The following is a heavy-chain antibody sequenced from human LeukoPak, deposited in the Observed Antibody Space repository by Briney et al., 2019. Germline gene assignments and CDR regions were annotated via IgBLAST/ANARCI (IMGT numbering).Heavy chain of an antibody. J-gene: IGHJ5*02. CDR1: GGSISNTNW. D-gene: IGHD2-15*01. CDR3: ARDSAYCSGGRCPKWFDP. CDR2: VDLLGRT. Sequence: SGTLSLTCGVSGGSISNTNWWTWVRQPPGKGLEWIGEVDLLGRTNYNPSLKSRLTISLDTSKNQFSLKLSSVTAADTAVYYCARDSAYCSGGRCPKWFDPWGQGALVTVSS. V-gene: IGHV4-4*02.